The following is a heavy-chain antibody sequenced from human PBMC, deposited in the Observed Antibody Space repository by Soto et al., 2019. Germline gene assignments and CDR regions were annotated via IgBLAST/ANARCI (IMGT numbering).Heavy chain of an antibody. CDR1: GFTFSSYA. CDR3: ARVPPIGSGDTDLDWYFDL. J-gene: IGHJ2*01. Sequence: QVQLVESGGGVVQPGRSLRLSCAASGFTFSSYAMHWVRQAPGKGLEWVAVISYDGSNKYYADSVKGRFTISRDNSKNTLYLQMNSLRAEDTAVYYCARVPPIGSGDTDLDWYFDLWGRGTLVTVSS. CDR2: ISYDGSNK. D-gene: IGHD4-17*01. V-gene: IGHV3-30-3*01.